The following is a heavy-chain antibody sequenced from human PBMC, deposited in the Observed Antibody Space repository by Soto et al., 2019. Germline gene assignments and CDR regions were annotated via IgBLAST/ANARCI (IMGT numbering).Heavy chain of an antibody. CDR1: GGSIQSYY. V-gene: IGHV4-59*01. Sequence: QVQLRESGPGLVKPSETLSLTCTVSGGSIQSYYWSWIRQAPGKGLEWIGYVYYTGTTNYNPSLKGRVTIFLATSKSHQFSLKLNSVTAADTAVYYCSRTVARGIRCLEWGQGILVTVSS. J-gene: IGHJ4*02. D-gene: IGHD3-3*01. CDR2: VYYTGTT. CDR3: SRTVARGIRCLE.